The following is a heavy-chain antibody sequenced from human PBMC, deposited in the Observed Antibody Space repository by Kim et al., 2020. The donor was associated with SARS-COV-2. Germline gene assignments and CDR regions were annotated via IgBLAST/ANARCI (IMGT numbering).Heavy chain of an antibody. J-gene: IGHJ4*02. D-gene: IGHD3-9*01. CDR3: AKDGLYYDILTTYYLPRGRDY. V-gene: IGHV3-23*01. Sequence: GGSLRLSCAASGFTFSSYAMSWVRQAPGKGLEWVSGISGSGGSTYYTDSVKGRFTISRDNSKNTLYLQMNSLRAEDTAVYYCAKDGLYYDILTTYYLPRGRDYWGQGTLVTVSS. CDR2: ISGSGGST. CDR1: GFTFSSYA.